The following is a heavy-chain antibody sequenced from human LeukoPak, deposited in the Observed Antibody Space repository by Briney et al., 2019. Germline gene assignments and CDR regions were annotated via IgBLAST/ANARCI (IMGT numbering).Heavy chain of an antibody. CDR3: AKDPWT. CDR2: ISGSGGST. D-gene: IGHD5-12*01. J-gene: IGHJ5*02. V-gene: IGHV3-23*01. Sequence: PSETLSITCAVYGGSFSGYYWSWIRQAPGKGLEWVSAISGSGGSTYYADSVKGRFTISRDNSKNTLYLQMNSLRAEDTAVYYCAKDPWTWGQGTLVTVSS. CDR1: GGSFSGYY.